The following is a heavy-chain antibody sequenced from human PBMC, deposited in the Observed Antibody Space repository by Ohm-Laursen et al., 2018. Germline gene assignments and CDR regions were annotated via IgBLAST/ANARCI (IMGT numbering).Heavy chain of an antibody. J-gene: IGHJ4*02. CDR1: GGTFSSYA. Sequence: ASVKVSCKASGGTFSSYAISWVRQAPGQGLEWMGIINPTDDSTFITQKFQGRVSMTRDTSTSTVYMELTSLRSEDTAVYYCARDKVYGDLSWSKYRPYYFDSWGQGTLVTVSS. CDR2: INPTDDST. D-gene: IGHD4-17*01. CDR3: ARDKVYGDLSWSKYRPYYFDS. V-gene: IGHV1-46*01.